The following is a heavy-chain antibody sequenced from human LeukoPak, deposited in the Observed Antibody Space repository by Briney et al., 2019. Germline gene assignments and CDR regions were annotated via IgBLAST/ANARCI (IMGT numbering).Heavy chain of an antibody. V-gene: IGHV5-51*01. D-gene: IGHD6-13*01. CDR2: IFPGDFDP. Sequence: GEPLKISCKGSGYTFTTYWIGWVRQMPGKGLEWMGIIFPGDFDPRSSPSFQGQVTISADKSISTAYLQWTSLKASDSAMYYCVRHGLGSSWFGFDYWGQGTLVTVSS. CDR1: GYTFTTYW. J-gene: IGHJ4*02. CDR3: VRHGLGSSWFGFDY.